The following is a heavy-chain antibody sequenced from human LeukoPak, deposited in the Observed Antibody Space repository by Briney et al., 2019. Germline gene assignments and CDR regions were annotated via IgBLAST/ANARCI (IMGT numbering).Heavy chain of an antibody. CDR2: ISWNSGNI. CDR1: GFTFDDYA. D-gene: IGHD3-10*01. J-gene: IGHJ6*03. V-gene: IGHV3-9*03. CDR3: AKASGSYYYYYIDV. Sequence: GRSLRLSCAASGFTFDDYAMHWVRQAPGKGLEWVSGISWNSGNIDYEDSVKGRFTISRDNAKNSLYLQMNSLRAEDMALYYCAKASGSYYYYYIDVWGKGTTVTVSS.